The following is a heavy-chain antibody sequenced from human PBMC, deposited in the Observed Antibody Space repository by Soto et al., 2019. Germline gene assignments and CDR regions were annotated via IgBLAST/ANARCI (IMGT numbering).Heavy chain of an antibody. V-gene: IGHV4-59*01. CDR3: SRVRSDYSNYYYCYCGLDV. CDR1: GGSISSYY. Sequence: PSETLSLTCTASGGSISSYYWSWIRQPPGKGLEWIWNIYHSGSTKYNPSLKRRVTISIDTTKNHFSLQLMSMTGADTDVYYCSRVRSDYSNYYYCYCGLDVWGQGTTVTVSS. CDR2: IYHSGST. J-gene: IGHJ6*02. D-gene: IGHD4-4*01.